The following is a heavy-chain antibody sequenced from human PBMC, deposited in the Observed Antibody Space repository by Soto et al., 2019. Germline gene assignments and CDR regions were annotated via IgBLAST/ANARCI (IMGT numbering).Heavy chain of an antibody. D-gene: IGHD3-22*01. CDR1: GFTFDDYA. J-gene: IGHJ4*02. Sequence: DVQLVESGGGVVRPGGSLRLSCAASGFTFDDYAMTWVRRAPGTRLEWVPGISWTGRTTGHADSVKGRFTVSRDNARNSVYLQMNSLRPEDTALYYCARAAIDSTGFYHYFDSGGQGPLVTVSS. CDR3: ARAAIDSTGFYHYFDS. CDR2: ISWTGRTT. V-gene: IGHV3-20*04.